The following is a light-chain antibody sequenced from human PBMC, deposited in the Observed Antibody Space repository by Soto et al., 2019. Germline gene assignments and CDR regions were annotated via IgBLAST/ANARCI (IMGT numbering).Light chain of an antibody. CDR2: GVT. V-gene: IGLV2-8*01. Sequence: QSALTQPPSASGSPGQSVTIPCAGTSSDVGAYDYVSWYQQHPGKAPKLVIYGVTERPSGVPDRFSGSKSGNTASLTVSGLQSEDDADYFCSSYAGSSTWVFGGGTKLAVL. J-gene: IGLJ3*02. CDR1: SSDVGAYDY. CDR3: SSYAGSSTWV.